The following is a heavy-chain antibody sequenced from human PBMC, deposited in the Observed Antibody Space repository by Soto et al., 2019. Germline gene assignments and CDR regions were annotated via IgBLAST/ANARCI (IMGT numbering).Heavy chain of an antibody. Sequence: TLSHTCAVSGGSSSSGGYCWSWIRQPPGKGLEWIGYIYHSGSTYYNPSLKSRVTISVDRSKNQFSLKLSSVTAADTAVYYCARENGYNLFDYWGQGTLVTVSS. V-gene: IGHV4-30-2*01. CDR2: IYHSGST. CDR1: GGSSSSGGYC. CDR3: ARENGYNLFDY. J-gene: IGHJ4*02. D-gene: IGHD5-12*01.